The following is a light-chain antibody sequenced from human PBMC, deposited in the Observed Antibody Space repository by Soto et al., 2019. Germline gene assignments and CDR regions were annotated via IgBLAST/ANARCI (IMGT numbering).Light chain of an antibody. Sequence: QSALTQPASVSGSPGQSITISCTGTSSDVGGYNYVSWYQQHPGKAPKLMICEVNNRPSGVSNRFSGSKSGNTASLTISGLQAEDEADYYCSSYTSSSTRVFGGGTKLTVL. V-gene: IGLV2-14*01. CDR3: SSYTSSSTRV. J-gene: IGLJ3*02. CDR2: EVN. CDR1: SSDVGGYNY.